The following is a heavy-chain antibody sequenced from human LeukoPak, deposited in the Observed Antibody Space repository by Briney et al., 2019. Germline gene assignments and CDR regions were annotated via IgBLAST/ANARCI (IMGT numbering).Heavy chain of an antibody. D-gene: IGHD2-2*01. CDR1: GGSFSGYY. V-gene: IGHV4-34*01. Sequence: PSETLSLTCAVYGGSFSGYYWSWIRQPPGKGLEWIGEINHSGSTNYNPSLKSRVTISVDTSKTQFSLKLSSVTAADTAVYYCARDSEYGPFDYWGQGTLVTVSS. J-gene: IGHJ4*02. CDR2: INHSGST. CDR3: ARDSEYGPFDY.